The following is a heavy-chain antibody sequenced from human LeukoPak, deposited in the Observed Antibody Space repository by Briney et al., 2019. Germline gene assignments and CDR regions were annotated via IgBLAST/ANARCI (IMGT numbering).Heavy chain of an antibody. CDR3: ARKPLSGGYGGTIDY. CDR1: GFTFSSYG. CDR2: IRYDGSNK. Sequence: GGSLRLSCAASGFTFSSYGMHWVRQAPGKGLEWVAVIRYDGSNKYYADSVKGRFTISRDNAKNTLYLRMNSLRVEDTAIYYCARKPLSGGYGGTIDYWGQGTLVTVSS. V-gene: IGHV3-33*01. J-gene: IGHJ4*02. D-gene: IGHD5-12*01.